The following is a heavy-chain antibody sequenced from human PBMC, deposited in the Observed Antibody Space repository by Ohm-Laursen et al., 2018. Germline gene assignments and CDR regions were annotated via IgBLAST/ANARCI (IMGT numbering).Heavy chain of an antibody. CDR1: GGSFSGYY. D-gene: IGHD2-15*01. V-gene: IGHV4-34*01. CDR2: INHSGST. CDR3: ARGSGVEGAV. J-gene: IGHJ4*02. Sequence: SETLSLTWAVYGGSFSGYYWSWIRQPPGKGLEWIGEINHSGSTNYNPSLKSRVTISVDTSKNQFSLKLSSVTAADTAVYYCARGSGVEGAVWGQGTLVTVSS.